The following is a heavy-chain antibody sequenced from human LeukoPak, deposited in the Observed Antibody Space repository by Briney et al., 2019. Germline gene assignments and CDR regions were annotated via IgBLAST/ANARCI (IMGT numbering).Heavy chain of an antibody. J-gene: IGHJ4*02. V-gene: IGHV4-34*01. D-gene: IGHD3-10*01. CDR1: GGSFSCYY. Sequence: SETLSLTCAVYGGSFSCYYWSWIRQPPGKGLEWIGEINHSGSTNYNPSLKSRVTISVDTSKNQFSLKLSSVTAADTAVYYCAREQVLLWFGEHFDYWGQGTLVTVSS. CDR3: AREQVLLWFGEHFDY. CDR2: INHSGST.